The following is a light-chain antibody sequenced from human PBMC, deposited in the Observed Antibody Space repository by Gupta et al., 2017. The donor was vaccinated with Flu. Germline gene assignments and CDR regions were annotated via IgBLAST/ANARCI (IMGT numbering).Light chain of an antibody. V-gene: IGKV1-39*01. CDR1: QQISIY. J-gene: IGKJ1*01. CDR2: NAS. CDR3: QQTYNTSWT. Sequence: PSSLSASVGDRVTITCRASQQISIYLNWYQQKPGKAPKLLIYNASSLQTGAPSKFSGGGSGTYFTFTISSLQPEDFATYYCQQTYNTSWTFGQGTKVEIK.